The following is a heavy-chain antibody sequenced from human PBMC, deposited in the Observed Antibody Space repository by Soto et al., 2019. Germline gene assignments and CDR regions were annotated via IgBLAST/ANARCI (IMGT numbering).Heavy chain of an antibody. Sequence: QVQLVESGGGVVQPGRSLRLSCAGSGFTFSSYAMHWVRQAPGKGLEWVAVTSYDGSNKYYADSVKGRFTISRANSKNTLELQIGSRRTEDTAVYYFARGGMTMVRGVMGYWGQGTLVIVSS. J-gene: IGHJ4*02. V-gene: IGHV3-30-3*01. D-gene: IGHD3-10*01. CDR1: GFTFSSYA. CDR2: TSYDGSNK. CDR3: ARGGMTMVRGVMGY.